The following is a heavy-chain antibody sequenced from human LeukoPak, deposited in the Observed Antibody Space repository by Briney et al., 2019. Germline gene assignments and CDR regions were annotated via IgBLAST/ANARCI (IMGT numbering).Heavy chain of an antibody. D-gene: IGHD3-22*01. V-gene: IGHV1-69*06. CDR2: IIPIFGTA. J-gene: IGHJ4*02. Sequence: GASVKVSCKASGGTFSSYAISWVRQAPGQGLEWMGGIIPIFGTANYAQKFQGRVTITADKSTSTAYMELSSLRSEDTAVYYCARGYYDSSGYYYFWGQGTLVTVSS. CDR3: ARGYYDSSGYYYF. CDR1: GGTFSSYA.